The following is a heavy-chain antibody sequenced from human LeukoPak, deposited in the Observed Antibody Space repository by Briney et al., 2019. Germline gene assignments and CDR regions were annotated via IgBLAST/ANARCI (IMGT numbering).Heavy chain of an antibody. Sequence: PGQSLHITCQGSGYTFTKYWIIWVRQKPGKGLECMGRIDPRDSSAKYSPSFQGHVTMSTDKSISTAYLQWSSLKSSDTAIYYCARGSAVTGRWYFDLWGRGTLATVSA. V-gene: IGHV5-10-1*01. CDR3: ARGSAVTGRWYFDL. J-gene: IGHJ2*01. CDR2: IDPRDSSA. D-gene: IGHD2-21*02. CDR1: GYTFTKYW.